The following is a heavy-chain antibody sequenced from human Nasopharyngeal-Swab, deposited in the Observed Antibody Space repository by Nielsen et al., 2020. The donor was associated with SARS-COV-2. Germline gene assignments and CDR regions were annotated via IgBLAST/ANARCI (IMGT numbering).Heavy chain of an antibody. CDR1: GFTFSSYW. CDR2: INSDGSST. D-gene: IGHD3-3*01. CDR3: AKDPRGTIFGPTGY. Sequence: GESLKISCAASGFTFSSYWMHWVRQAPGKGLVWVSRINSDGSSTSYADSVKGRFTISRDNAKNTLYLQMNSLRAEDTTVYYCAKDPRGTIFGPTGYWGQGTLVTVSS. V-gene: IGHV3-74*01. J-gene: IGHJ4*02.